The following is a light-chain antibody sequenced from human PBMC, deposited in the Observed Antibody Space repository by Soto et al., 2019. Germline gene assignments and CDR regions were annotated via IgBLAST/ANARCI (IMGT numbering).Light chain of an antibody. CDR1: QSIRSW. J-gene: IGKJ1*01. CDR3: QEYSDLWT. CDR2: KAS. V-gene: IGKV1-5*03. Sequence: QMTQFPSTLSASVGDSVTITCRASQSIRSWLAWYQQKPGKAPRLLIYKASTLESGVPSRFSGSVSGTEFTLTISSLQPDDFATYYCQEYSDLWTFGQGTKVDIK.